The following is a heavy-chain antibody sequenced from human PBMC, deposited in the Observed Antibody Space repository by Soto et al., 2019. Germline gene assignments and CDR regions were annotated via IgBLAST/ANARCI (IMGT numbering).Heavy chain of an antibody. V-gene: IGHV3-30*18. CDR3: AKALSNRDYYGMEG. CDR2: ISYDGSNK. CDR1: GFTFSSYG. D-gene: IGHD3-16*01. J-gene: IGHJ6*04. Sequence: WALRLSCAASGFTFSSYGMHWVRQAPGNGLEWVAVISYDGSNKYYADSVKGRFTISRDNSKNTLYLQMNSLRAEDTAVYYCAKALSNRDYYGMEGWGKGNTVTVSS.